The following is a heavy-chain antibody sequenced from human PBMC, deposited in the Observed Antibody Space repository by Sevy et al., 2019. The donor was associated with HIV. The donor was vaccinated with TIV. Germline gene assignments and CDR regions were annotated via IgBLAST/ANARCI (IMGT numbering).Heavy chain of an antibody. CDR2: INPNSGDT. Sequence: ASVKVSCKASGYTFTDYYMHWVRQAPGQGLEWMGWINPNSGDTTYAQKFQGRVTLTRDTSISTAYMELSRLRSDDTAVYYCASPGGYRYGSLLDYWGQGTLVTVSS. V-gene: IGHV1-2*02. CDR3: ASPGGYRYGSLLDY. J-gene: IGHJ4*02. CDR1: GYTFTDYY. D-gene: IGHD5-18*01.